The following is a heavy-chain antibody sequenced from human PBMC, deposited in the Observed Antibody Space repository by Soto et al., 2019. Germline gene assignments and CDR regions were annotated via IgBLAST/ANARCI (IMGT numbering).Heavy chain of an antibody. V-gene: IGHV1-8*01. J-gene: IGHJ6*02. D-gene: IGHD6-13*01. Sequence: QVQLVQSGAEVKKPGASVKVSCKASGYTFTSYDINWVRQATGQGLEWMGWMNPNSGNTGYAQKFQGRVTMTRNTSISTAYMELSSLRSEDTAVYYGARRGYSSSCYYYYYGMDVWGQGTTVTVSS. CDR1: GYTFTSYD. CDR2: MNPNSGNT. CDR3: ARRGYSSSCYYYYYGMDV.